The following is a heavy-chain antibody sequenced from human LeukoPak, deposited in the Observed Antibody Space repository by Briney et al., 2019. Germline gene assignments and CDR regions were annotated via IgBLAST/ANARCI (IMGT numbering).Heavy chain of an antibody. V-gene: IGHV4-59*08. CDR1: GGSISSYY. CDR2: IYYSGST. CDR3: AGTSSSFFKPLNYYGMDV. D-gene: IGHD6-6*01. Sequence: PSETLSLTCTVSGGSISSYYWSWIRQPPGKGLEWIGYIYYSGSTNYNPSLKSRVTMSVDTSKNQFSLKLSSVTAADTAVYYCAGTSSSFFKPLNYYGMDVWGQGTTVTVSS. J-gene: IGHJ6*02.